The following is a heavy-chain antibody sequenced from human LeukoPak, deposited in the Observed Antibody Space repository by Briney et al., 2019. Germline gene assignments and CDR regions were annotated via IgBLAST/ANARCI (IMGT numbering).Heavy chain of an antibody. V-gene: IGHV4-59*01. J-gene: IGHJ3*02. CDR2: IYYSGST. Sequence: SETLSLTCTASGGSISSYYWSWIRQPPGKGLEWIGYIYYSGSTNYNPSLESRVTISVDTSKNQFPLKLSSVTAADTAMYYCARTVRGAFDIWGQGTMVTVSS. CDR1: GGSISSYY. CDR3: ARTVRGAFDI. D-gene: IGHD3-10*01.